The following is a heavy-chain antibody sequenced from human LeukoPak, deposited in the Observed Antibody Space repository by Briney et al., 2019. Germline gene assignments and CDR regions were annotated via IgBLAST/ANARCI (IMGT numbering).Heavy chain of an antibody. V-gene: IGHV3-23*01. J-gene: IGHJ4*02. D-gene: IGHD1-1*01. CDR1: GFTFSSYT. CDR2: FTSGGST. CDR3: AKDRTTSSRIFDY. Sequence: GGSLRLSCEASGFTFSSYTMNWVRQAPGKGLEWVSGFTSGGSTYYADSVKGRFTISRDNSKNTLYLQMNSLSAEDTAVYYCAKDRTTSSRIFDYWGQGTLVTVSS.